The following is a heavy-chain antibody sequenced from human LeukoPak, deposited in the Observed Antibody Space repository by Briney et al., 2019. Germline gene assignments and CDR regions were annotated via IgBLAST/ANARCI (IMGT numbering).Heavy chain of an antibody. D-gene: IGHD2-2*01. V-gene: IGHV1-18*01. CDR3: SCSSSLQYYYYYGMDV. J-gene: IGHJ6*02. CDR2: ISSYNGNT. Sequence: ASVKVSCKASGYTFTSYGISWVRQAPGQGLEWMGWISSYNGNTNYAQKLQGRVTMTTDTSTSTAYMELRSLRSDDTAVYYCSCSSSLQYYYYYGMDVWGQGTTVTVSS. CDR1: GYTFTSYG.